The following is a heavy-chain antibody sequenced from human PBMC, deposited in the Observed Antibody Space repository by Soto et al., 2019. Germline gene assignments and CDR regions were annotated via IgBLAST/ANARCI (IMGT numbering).Heavy chain of an antibody. V-gene: IGHV3-33*01. D-gene: IGHD6-19*01. CDR1: GFTFSSYG. J-gene: IGHJ6*02. CDR3: ARDRSSGKKNYYGMDV. Sequence: QVQLVESGGGVVQPGRSLRLSCAASGFTFSSYGMHWVRQAPGKGLEWVAVIWYDGSNKYYADSVKGRFTISRDNSKNTLYMQMNSLRAEDTAVYYCARDRSSGKKNYYGMDVWGQGTKVTVSS. CDR2: IWYDGSNK.